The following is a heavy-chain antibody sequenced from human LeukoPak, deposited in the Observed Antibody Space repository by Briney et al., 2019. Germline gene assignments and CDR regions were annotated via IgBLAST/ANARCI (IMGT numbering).Heavy chain of an antibody. CDR2: INAGNGNT. V-gene: IGHV1-3*01. D-gene: IGHD3-22*01. Sequence: ASVKVSCKASGYTFTSYYMHWVRQAPGQRLEWMGWINAGNGNTKYSQKFQGRVTITRDTSASTAYMELSSLRSEDTAVYYCARDGVKYYDSSGYPDYWGQGTLVTVSS. CDR3: ARDGVKYYDSSGYPDY. J-gene: IGHJ4*02. CDR1: GYTFTSYY.